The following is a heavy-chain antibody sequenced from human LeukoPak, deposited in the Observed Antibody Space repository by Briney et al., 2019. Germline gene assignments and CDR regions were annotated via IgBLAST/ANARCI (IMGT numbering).Heavy chain of an antibody. D-gene: IGHD4-17*01. CDR1: GGSISIGGYS. CDR2: IYYSGST. V-gene: IGHV4-30-4*07. Sequence: SETLSLTCAVSGGSISIGGYSWSWILQPPGNGLEWIGFIYYSGSTYYNPSLKSRFTISVDRSKNQFSLKLSSVTAADTAVYSCARGSHYGDYDAYFDYWGQGTLVTVSS. J-gene: IGHJ4*02. CDR3: ARGSHYGDYDAYFDY.